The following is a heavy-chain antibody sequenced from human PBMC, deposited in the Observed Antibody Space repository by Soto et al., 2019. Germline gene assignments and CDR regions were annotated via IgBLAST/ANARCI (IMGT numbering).Heavy chain of an antibody. J-gene: IGHJ4*02. CDR2: MNPNSGNT. V-gene: IGHV1-8*01. CDR3: ARERAVAGFDY. Sequence: QVKLVQSGAEVKKPGASVKVSCKASGYTFTSYDINWVRQATGQGLEWMGWMNPNSGNTGYAQKFQGRGTMTRNTATSTAYMELSSLGSEETAVYYCARERAVAGFDYWGQGTLVTVSS. CDR1: GYTFTSYD. D-gene: IGHD6-19*01.